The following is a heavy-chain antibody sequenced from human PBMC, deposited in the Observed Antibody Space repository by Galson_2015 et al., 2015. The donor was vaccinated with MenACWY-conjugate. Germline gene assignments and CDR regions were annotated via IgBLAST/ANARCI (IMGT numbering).Heavy chain of an antibody. Sequence: SLRLSCAASGFTVSSNYMSWVRQAPGKGLEWVSVIYSGGSTYYADSVKGRFTISRDNSKNTLYLQMNSLRAEDTAVYYCARVLVVAATMGWFDPWGQGTLVTVSS. CDR1: GFTVSSNY. J-gene: IGHJ5*02. V-gene: IGHV3-66*02. CDR2: IYSGGST. D-gene: IGHD2-15*01. CDR3: ARVLVVAATMGWFDP.